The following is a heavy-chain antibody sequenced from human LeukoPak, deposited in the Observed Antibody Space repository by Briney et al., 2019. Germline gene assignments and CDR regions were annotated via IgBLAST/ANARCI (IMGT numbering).Heavy chain of an antibody. J-gene: IGHJ4*02. CDR2: IIPIFGTA. CDR1: GGTFSSYA. Sequence: SVKVSCKASGGTFSSYAISWVRQAPGQGLEWMGGIIPIFGTANYAQKFQGRATITADESTSTAYMELSSLRSEDTAVYYCASRDHYYGSGSYLGVDYWGQGTLVTVSS. CDR3: ASRDHYYGSGSYLGVDY. D-gene: IGHD3-10*01. V-gene: IGHV1-69*13.